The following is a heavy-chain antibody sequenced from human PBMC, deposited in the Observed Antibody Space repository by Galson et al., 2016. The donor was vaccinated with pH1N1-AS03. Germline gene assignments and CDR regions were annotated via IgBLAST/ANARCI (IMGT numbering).Heavy chain of an antibody. CDR3: VRDMGTTTAASGF. D-gene: IGHD6-13*01. CDR2: INQDGSEK. CDR1: GFTFNNYW. J-gene: IGHJ4*02. Sequence: SLRLSCAASGFTFNNYWMNWVRQAPGKGLEWVAHINQDGSEKNYVDSVKGRFTISRDNAKNSLYLQMTSLKIEDTALYYCVRDMGTTTAASGFWGQGILVTVSS. V-gene: IGHV3-7*03.